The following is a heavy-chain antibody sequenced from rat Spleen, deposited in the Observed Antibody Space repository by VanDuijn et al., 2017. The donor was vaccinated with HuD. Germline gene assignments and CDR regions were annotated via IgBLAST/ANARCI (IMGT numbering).Heavy chain of an antibody. CDR1: GFTFSDYG. Sequence: EVQLVESGGGLVQPGRSLKLSCAASGFTFSDYGMAWVRQAPTKGLEWVATISFDGGRNFYRDSVKGRFTISRDNAKNTQYLQMDSLRSEDTATYYCARKGHTTGIPYYFDYWGQGVMVTVSS. D-gene: IGHD1-9*01. J-gene: IGHJ2*01. V-gene: IGHV5-29*01. CDR3: ARKGHTTGIPYYFDY. CDR2: ISFDGGRN.